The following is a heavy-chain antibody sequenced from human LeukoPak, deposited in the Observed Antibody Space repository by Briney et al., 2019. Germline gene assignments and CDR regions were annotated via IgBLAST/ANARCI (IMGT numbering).Heavy chain of an antibody. V-gene: IGHV4-30-2*01. CDR2: IHHSGST. CDR1: GGSISSGGYS. J-gene: IGHJ6*04. Sequence: SETLSLTCAVSGGSISSGGYSWSWIRQPPGKGLEWIGYIHHSGSTYYNPSLKSRVTISVDRSKNQFSLNLTSVTAADTAIYYGARRDYGMDVWGKGTTVTVSS. CDR3: ARRDYGMDV.